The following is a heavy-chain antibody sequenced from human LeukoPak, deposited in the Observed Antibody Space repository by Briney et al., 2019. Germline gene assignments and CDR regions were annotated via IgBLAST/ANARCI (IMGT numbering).Heavy chain of an antibody. D-gene: IGHD4-17*01. CDR1: GYTFTSYG. V-gene: IGHV1-18*01. CDR2: ISAYNGNT. CDR3: AREGDASNDYGDFDY. J-gene: IGHJ4*02. Sequence: ASVKVSCKASGYTFTSYGISWVRQAPGQGLEWMGWISAYNGNTNYAQKLQSRVTMTTDTSTSTAYMELRSLRSDDTAVYYCAREGDASNDYGDFDYWGQGTLVTVSS.